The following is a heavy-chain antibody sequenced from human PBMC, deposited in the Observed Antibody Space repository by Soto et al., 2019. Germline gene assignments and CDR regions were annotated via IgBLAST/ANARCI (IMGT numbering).Heavy chain of an antibody. D-gene: IGHD2-2*01. J-gene: IGHJ3*01. Sequence: PSETLSLTCAVSGGSISSAGFSWNWIRQPPGKALEWVGYVYHSGTTSYNPSLKSRVTILLDRSKNQFSLTLNSVTAADTAVYYCARDWGYCSSSSCREPAFDVWGQGTVVTVSS. CDR1: GGSISSAGFS. CDR2: VYHSGTT. V-gene: IGHV4-30-2*01. CDR3: ARDWGYCSSSSCREPAFDV.